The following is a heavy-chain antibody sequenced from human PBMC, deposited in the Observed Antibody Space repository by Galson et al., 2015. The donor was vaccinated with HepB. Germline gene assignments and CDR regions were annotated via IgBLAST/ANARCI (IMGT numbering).Heavy chain of an antibody. CDR1: GFTFSRYA. V-gene: IGHV3-23*01. J-gene: IGHJ6*03. Sequence: SLRLSCAASGFTFSRYAMTWVRQAPGKGLEWVSSISGSDGSTHYADSVKGRFTISRDNSKNTLYLQMNSLRAEDTALYYCAKKYSSSGVYYYYYMDVWGKGTTVTVSS. CDR2: ISGSDGST. D-gene: IGHD6-6*01. CDR3: AKKYSSSGVYYYYYMDV.